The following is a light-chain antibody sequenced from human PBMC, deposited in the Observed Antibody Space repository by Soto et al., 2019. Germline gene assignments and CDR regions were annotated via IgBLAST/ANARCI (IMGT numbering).Light chain of an antibody. CDR1: QSVNSN. CDR3: QQYNDWPLT. CDR2: GAS. V-gene: IGKV3-15*01. Sequence: EKVMTQSPAALSVSPGERATLSCRASQSVNSNLAWYQQKPGQAPRLLLYGASTRATGIPARFSGSASGTEFTLTISSLQSEYSAVYYCQQYNDWPLTFGGGTKVEIK. J-gene: IGKJ4*01.